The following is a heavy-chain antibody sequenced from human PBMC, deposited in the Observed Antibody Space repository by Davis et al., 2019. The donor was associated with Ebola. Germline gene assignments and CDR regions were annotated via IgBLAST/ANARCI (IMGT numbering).Heavy chain of an antibody. J-gene: IGHJ4*02. V-gene: IGHV3-30*02. CDR1: GFTFSSYA. CDR2: ILSDGTNK. CDR3: AKDYFDY. Sequence: GESLKISCAASGFTFSSYAMSWVRQAPGKGLEWVAIILSDGTNKFYADSVKGRFTISRDNSKNTLYLQMNSLRAEDTAVYYCAKDYFDYWGQGTLVTVSS.